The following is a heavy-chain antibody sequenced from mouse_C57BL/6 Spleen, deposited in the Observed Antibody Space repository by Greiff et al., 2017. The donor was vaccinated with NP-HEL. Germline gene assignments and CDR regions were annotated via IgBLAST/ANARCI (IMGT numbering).Heavy chain of an antibody. CDR3: ARNSVDY. Sequence: EVKVVESGGGLVKPGGSLKLSCAASGLTFSDYGMHWVRQAPEKGLEWVAYISSGSSTIYYADTVKGRFTISRDNAKNTLFLQMTSLRSEDTAMYYCARNSVDYWGQGTTLTVSS. V-gene: IGHV5-17*01. CDR2: ISSGSSTI. CDR1: GLTFSDYG. J-gene: IGHJ2*01.